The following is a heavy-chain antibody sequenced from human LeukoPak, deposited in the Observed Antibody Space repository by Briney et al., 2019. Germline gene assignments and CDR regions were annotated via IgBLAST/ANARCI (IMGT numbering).Heavy chain of an antibody. D-gene: IGHD6-13*01. CDR3: AKGDSSSWYSEYFQH. CDR1: GFTFGSYA. V-gene: IGHV3-23*01. CDR2: ISGSGGSI. Sequence: GGSLRLSCAASGFTFGSYAMSWVRQAPGKGLEWVPAISGSGGSIYYADSVKGRFTIPRDNSKNTLYLQMNSLRAEDTAVYYCAKGDSSSWYSEYFQHWGQGTLVTVSS. J-gene: IGHJ1*01.